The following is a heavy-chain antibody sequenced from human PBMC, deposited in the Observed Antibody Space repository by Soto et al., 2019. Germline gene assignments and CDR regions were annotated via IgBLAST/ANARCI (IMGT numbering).Heavy chain of an antibody. CDR1: GFTFSNSW. J-gene: IGHJ4*02. Sequence: DVQLVESGGGLVQPGGSLRLSCAASGFTFSNSWMHWVRHVSGKGLEWVSRINADGTSTSYADSVKGRFTISRDNAKNTLYLHVNSLRAEDTAVYYCVKVLARGVGVPRFYFDSWGQGALVTVSS. V-gene: IGHV3-74*01. CDR2: INADGTST. D-gene: IGHD2-2*01. CDR3: VKVLARGVGVPRFYFDS.